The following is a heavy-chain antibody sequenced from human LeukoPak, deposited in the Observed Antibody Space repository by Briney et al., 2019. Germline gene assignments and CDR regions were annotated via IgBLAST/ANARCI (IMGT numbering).Heavy chain of an antibody. CDR3: ARQLAAAGDFDY. Sequence: PSETLSLTCTVSAGTISSSIYYCVWIRQPPGKGLEWIGRIYYSGSPYYNPSLKSRVTISVDTSKNQFSLKLSSVTAADTADYCCARQLAAAGDFDYWGQGTLVTVSS. V-gene: IGHV4-39*01. CDR1: AGTISSSIYY. D-gene: IGHD6-13*01. CDR2: IYYSGSP. J-gene: IGHJ4*02.